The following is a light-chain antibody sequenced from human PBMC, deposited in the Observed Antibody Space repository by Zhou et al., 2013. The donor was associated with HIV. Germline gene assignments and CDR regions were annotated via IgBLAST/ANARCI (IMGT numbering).Light chain of an antibody. V-gene: IGKV4-1*01. Sequence: DIVMTQSPDSLAVSLGERATINCKSSQSVSSNSNNKNYLGWYQQKPGQSPKLLIYWASTRESGVPDRFSGSGSGTDFTLKISRVEAEDVGVYYCMQGKEVPLTFGGGTKVDI. CDR3: MQGKEVPLT. CDR2: WAS. J-gene: IGKJ4*01. CDR1: QSVSSNSNNKNY.